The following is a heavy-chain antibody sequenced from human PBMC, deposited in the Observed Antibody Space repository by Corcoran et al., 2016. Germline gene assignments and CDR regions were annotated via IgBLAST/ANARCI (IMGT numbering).Heavy chain of an antibody. CDR2: INAGNGNT. CDR1: GYIFTKYA. Sequence: QVQLVQSGAEVKKPGASVKVSCTASGYIFTKYAMHWVRQAPGQRLEWMGWINAGNGNTKYSQKFQGRVTITRDTSASTAYMELSSLRSEDTAVYYCARDGYYDFWSGYPVDYWGQGTLVTVSS. J-gene: IGHJ4*02. CDR3: ARDGYYDFWSGYPVDY. D-gene: IGHD3-3*01. V-gene: IGHV1-3*01.